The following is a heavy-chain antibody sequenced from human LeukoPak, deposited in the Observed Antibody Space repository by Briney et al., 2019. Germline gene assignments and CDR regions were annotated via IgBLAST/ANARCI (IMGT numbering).Heavy chain of an antibody. D-gene: IGHD3-9*01. CDR3: ARGWRGLRYFDLVVY. CDR2: INPNSGGT. V-gene: IGHV1-2*02. CDR1: GYTFTGYY. J-gene: IGHJ4*02. Sequence: ASVKVSCKASGYTFTGYYMHWVRQAPGQGLEWMGWINPNSGGTNYAQKFQGRVTMTRDTSISTAYMELSRLRSDDTAVYYCARGWRGLRYFDLVVYWGQGTLVTVSS.